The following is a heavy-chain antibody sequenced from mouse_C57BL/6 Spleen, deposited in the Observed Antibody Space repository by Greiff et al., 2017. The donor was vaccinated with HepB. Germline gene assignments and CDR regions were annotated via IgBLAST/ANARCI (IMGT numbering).Heavy chain of an antibody. Sequence: QVQLQQSGAELVRPGASVTLSCKASGYTFTDYEMHWVKQTPVHGLEWIGAIDPETGGTAYNQKFKGKAILTADKSSSTAYMELRSLTSEDSAVYYCTRERYDYDRDWYFDVWGTGTTVTVSS. J-gene: IGHJ1*03. CDR2: IDPETGGT. V-gene: IGHV1-15*01. D-gene: IGHD2-4*01. CDR1: GYTFTDYE. CDR3: TRERYDYDRDWYFDV.